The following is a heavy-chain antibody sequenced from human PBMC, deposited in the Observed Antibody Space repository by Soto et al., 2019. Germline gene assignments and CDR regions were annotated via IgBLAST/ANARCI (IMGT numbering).Heavy chain of an antibody. V-gene: IGHV1-18*01. D-gene: IGHD3-16*01. J-gene: IGHJ6*02. Sequence: QVQLVQSGNEVKKPGASVNVSCKASGYSFTRYGISWVRQAPGQGLEWMGWISGYNGKTKYAQKLQGRVSMTTDTTTSTAYMELRSPGSDDTAVYYCASEGGRPYDYDGMDVWGQGTTVTVSS. CDR2: ISGYNGKT. CDR1: GYSFTRYG. CDR3: ASEGGRPYDYDGMDV.